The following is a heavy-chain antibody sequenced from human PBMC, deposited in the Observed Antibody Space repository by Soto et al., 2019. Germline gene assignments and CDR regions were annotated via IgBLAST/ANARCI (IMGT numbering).Heavy chain of an antibody. D-gene: IGHD1-20*01. J-gene: IGHJ5*02. V-gene: IGHV4-30-4*01. CDR1: GGSITSGDYY. CDR2: IDYSGST. Sequence: SETLSLTCSVAGGSITSGDYYWSWIRQPPGRGLEWIGYIDYSGSTYYNPSLRSRVTISEDTSKNQFSLKLTSVTAADTAVYYCARGRYVPPRFEPWGQGTLVTVSS. CDR3: ARGRYVPPRFEP.